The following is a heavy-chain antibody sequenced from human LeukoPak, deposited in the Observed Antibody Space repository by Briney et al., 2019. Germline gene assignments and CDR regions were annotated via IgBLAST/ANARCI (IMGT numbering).Heavy chain of an antibody. D-gene: IGHD2-15*01. CDR1: GGSISSSSYY. V-gene: IGHV4-39*07. CDR2: IYYSGST. Sequence: SETLSLTCTVSGGSISSSSYYWGWIRQPPGKGLEWIGSIYYSGSTYYNPSLKSRVTISVDTSTNQFSLKVESVTAADTAVYYCARLSRYCGGGNCYGDNWLDSWGQGALVTVSS. J-gene: IGHJ5*01. CDR3: ARLSRYCGGGNCYGDNWLDS.